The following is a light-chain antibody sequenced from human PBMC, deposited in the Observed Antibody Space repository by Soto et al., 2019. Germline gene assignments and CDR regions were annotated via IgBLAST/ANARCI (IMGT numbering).Light chain of an antibody. CDR3: TSCTSSNTLVV. J-gene: IGLJ1*01. V-gene: IGLV2-14*03. Sequence: QSVLTQPASVSGSPGQSITISCTGTSSDVGGYNYVSWYQHHPGKAPKLLIYDVGNRPSGVSNRFSGSKSGSTASLTISGLLAEDDADFYCTSCTSSNTLVVFGTGTKVTVL. CDR1: SSDVGGYNY. CDR2: DVG.